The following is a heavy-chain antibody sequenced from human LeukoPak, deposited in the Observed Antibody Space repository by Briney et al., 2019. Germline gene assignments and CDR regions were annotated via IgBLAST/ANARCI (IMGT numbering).Heavy chain of an antibody. V-gene: IGHV7-4-1*02. CDR1: GYTFTGYY. Sequence: ASVKVSCKASGYTFTGYYMHWVRQAPGQGLEWMGWINTNTGNPTYAQGFTGRFVFSLDTSVSTAYLQISSLKAEDTAVYYCARREGWYSSSWYWFDPWGQGTLVTVSS. D-gene: IGHD6-13*01. CDR2: INTNTGNP. CDR3: ARREGWYSSSWYWFDP. J-gene: IGHJ5*02.